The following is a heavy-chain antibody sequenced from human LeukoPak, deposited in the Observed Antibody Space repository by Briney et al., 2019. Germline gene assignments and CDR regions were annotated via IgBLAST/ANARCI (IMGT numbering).Heavy chain of an antibody. J-gene: IGHJ5*02. CDR2: IYYSGST. Sequence: GSLRLSCAASGFTFSSYSMNWVRQAPGKGLEWIGYIYYSGSTNYNPSLKSRVTISVDTSKNQFSLKLSSMTAADTAVYYCARVILGSGREGNWFDAWGQGTLVTVSS. CDR1: GFTFSSYS. CDR3: ARVILGSGREGNWFDA. V-gene: IGHV4-59*01. D-gene: IGHD3-10*01.